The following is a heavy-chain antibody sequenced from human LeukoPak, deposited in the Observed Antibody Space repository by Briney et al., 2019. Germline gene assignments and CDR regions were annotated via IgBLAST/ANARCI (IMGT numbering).Heavy chain of an antibody. CDR1: GGSFSGYY. D-gene: IGHD3-10*01. Sequence: SETLSLTCAVYGGSFSGYYWSWIRQPPGKGLEWIGEINHSGSTNYNPSLKSRVTISVDTSKNQFSLKLSSVTAADTAVYYCARAYGSGTSYHPDYWDQGTLVTVSS. V-gene: IGHV4-34*01. J-gene: IGHJ4*02. CDR3: ARAYGSGTSYHPDY. CDR2: INHSGST.